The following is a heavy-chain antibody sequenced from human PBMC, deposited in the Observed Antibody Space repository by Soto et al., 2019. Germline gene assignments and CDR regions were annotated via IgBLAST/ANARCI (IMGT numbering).Heavy chain of an antibody. Sequence: QVQLVESGGGVVQPGRSLRLSCAASGFTFSSYGMHWVRQAPGKGLEWVAVIWYDGSNKYYADSVKGRFTISRDNSKNTLYLQMNSLRAEDTAVYYCARDLAGYCSGGSCYSPGMDVWGQGTTVTVSS. V-gene: IGHV3-33*01. D-gene: IGHD2-15*01. J-gene: IGHJ6*02. CDR2: IWYDGSNK. CDR1: GFTFSSYG. CDR3: ARDLAGYCSGGSCYSPGMDV.